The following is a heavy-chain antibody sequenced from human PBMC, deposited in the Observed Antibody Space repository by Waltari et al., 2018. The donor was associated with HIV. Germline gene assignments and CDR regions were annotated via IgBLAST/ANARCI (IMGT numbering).Heavy chain of an antibody. V-gene: IGHV4-34*01. Sequence: QVHLQQWGAGPLKPSETLSLICSVYDESFSGYSWSWIRQPPGKGLEWIGEINHSENTNDNPSRHSRVTMSADPSNNQFSRKLTSVTVADTAIYYCARVPNQFYCGGDCYSRGQIDYWGQGTLVTVSS. J-gene: IGHJ4*02. D-gene: IGHD2-21*02. CDR1: DESFSGYS. CDR3: ARVPNQFYCGGDCYSRGQIDY. CDR2: INHSENT.